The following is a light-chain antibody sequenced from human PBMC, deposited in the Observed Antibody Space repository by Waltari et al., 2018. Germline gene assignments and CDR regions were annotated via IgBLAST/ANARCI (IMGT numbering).Light chain of an antibody. CDR2: DVT. CDR1: SSDVGAYAF. V-gene: IGLV2-14*03. J-gene: IGLJ1*01. CDR3: SSYTTSRTYV. Sequence: QSALTQPASVSGSPGQSITIPCPGTSSDVGAYAFVSWYQQHPGKAPKLLIYDVTSRPSGVSDHFSGSKSGNTASLTISGLLTEDEADYYRSSYTTSRTYVFGTGTTVIVL.